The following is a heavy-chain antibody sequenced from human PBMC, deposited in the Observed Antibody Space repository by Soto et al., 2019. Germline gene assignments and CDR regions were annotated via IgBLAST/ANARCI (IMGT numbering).Heavy chain of an antibody. CDR2: LGAGGDT. CDR1: GFTVSSYD. Sequence: EVQLVESGGGLVQPGGSLRLACAASGFTVSSYDMHWVRHVTGKGLEWVSTLGAGGDTYFPDSVKGRFTISRENAKNSLYLQMNNLGGGETAVYYCARGTMVRGTLDPGISGPLDYWGQGTLVAVSS. CDR3: ARGTMVRGTLDPGISGPLDY. V-gene: IGHV3-13*01. D-gene: IGHD3-10*01. J-gene: IGHJ4*02.